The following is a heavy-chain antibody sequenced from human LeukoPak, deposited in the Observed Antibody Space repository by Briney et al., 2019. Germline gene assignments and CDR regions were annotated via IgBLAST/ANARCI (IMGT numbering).Heavy chain of an antibody. D-gene: IGHD2-2*02. J-gene: IGHJ6*03. CDR1: GYTFTSYD. CDR2: MNPNSGNT. Sequence: ASVKVSCKASGYTFTSYDINWVRQATGQGLKWMVWMNPNSGNTGYAQKFQGRVTMTRNTSISTAYMELSSLRSEDTAVYYRAREVGYCSSTSCYSPPTRKDYYYYMDVWGKGTTVTVSS. V-gene: IGHV1-8*01. CDR3: AREVGYCSSTSCYSPPTRKDYYYYMDV.